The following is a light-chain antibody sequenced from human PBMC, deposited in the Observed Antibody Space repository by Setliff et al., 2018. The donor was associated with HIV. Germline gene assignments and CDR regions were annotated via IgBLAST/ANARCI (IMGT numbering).Light chain of an antibody. J-gene: IGLJ1*01. CDR3: LLHYSGVQI. CDR1: TGAATSDHF. V-gene: IGLV7-43*01. CDR2: STD. Sequence: QAVVTQEPSLTVSPGGTVTLTCASSTGAATSDHFPNWFQQKPGQTPRALIYSTDKRHSWTPARFSGSLLGGKAALTLSGVQPEDEADYYCLLHYSGVQIFGTGTKVTVL.